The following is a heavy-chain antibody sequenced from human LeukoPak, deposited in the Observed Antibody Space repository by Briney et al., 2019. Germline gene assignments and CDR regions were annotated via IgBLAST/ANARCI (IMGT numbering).Heavy chain of an antibody. D-gene: IGHD3-10*01. J-gene: IGHJ6*02. Sequence: ASVKVSCKASGCTFSSYAISWVRQAPGQGLEWMGRIIPILGIANYAQKFQGRVTITADKSTSTAYMELSSLRSEDTAVYYCARSRFGDYGMDVWGQGTTVTVSS. CDR3: ARSRFGDYGMDV. V-gene: IGHV1-69*04. CDR2: IIPILGIA. CDR1: GCTFSSYA.